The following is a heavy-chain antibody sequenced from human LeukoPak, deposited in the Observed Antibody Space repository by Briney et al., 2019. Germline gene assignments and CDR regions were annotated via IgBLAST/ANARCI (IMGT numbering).Heavy chain of an antibody. CDR2: ISSGSTTI. D-gene: IGHD2-15*01. CDR3: ARGLAGRFDY. CDR1: GFTFSTYS. J-gene: IGHJ4*01. Sequence: GGSLRLSCEASGFTFSTYSMNWVRQAPGKGLEWVSFISSGSTTIYYADSVKGRFTISRDNAKNSLYLQMNSLRDEDTAVYYCARGLAGRFDYWGHGALVTVSS. V-gene: IGHV3-48*02.